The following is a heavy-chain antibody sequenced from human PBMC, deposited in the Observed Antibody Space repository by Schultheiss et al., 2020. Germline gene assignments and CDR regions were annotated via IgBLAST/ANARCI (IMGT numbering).Heavy chain of an antibody. CDR1: GFTFSSYG. CDR3: AKGAAAGTHGDFDY. J-gene: IGHJ4*02. Sequence: GGSLRLSCAASGFTFSSYGMHWVRQAPGKGLEWVAVISYDGSNKYYADSVKGRFTISRDNSKNTLYLQMNSLRAEDTALYYCAKGAAAGTHGDFDYWGQGTLVTVSS. D-gene: IGHD6-13*01. CDR2: ISYDGSNK. V-gene: IGHV3-30*18.